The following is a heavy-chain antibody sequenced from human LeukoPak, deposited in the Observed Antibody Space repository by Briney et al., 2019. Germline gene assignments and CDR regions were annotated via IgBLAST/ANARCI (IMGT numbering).Heavy chain of an antibody. J-gene: IGHJ4*02. CDR3: AGGGAYYYYDSSATLGY. Sequence: SETLSLTCTVSGGSISSYYWSWIRQPPGKGLEWIGYIYYSGSTNYNPSLKSRVTISVDTSKNQFSLKLSSVTAADTAVYYCAGGGAYYYYDSSATLGYWGQGTLVTVSS. CDR2: IYYSGST. V-gene: IGHV4-59*01. CDR1: GGSISSYY. D-gene: IGHD3-22*01.